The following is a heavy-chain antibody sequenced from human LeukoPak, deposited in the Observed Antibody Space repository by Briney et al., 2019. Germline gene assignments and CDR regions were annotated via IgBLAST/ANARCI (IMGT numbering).Heavy chain of an antibody. CDR2: IIPIFGTA. CDR1: GGTFSSYA. Sequence: SVKVSCKASGGTFSSYAISWVRQAPGQGLEWMGGIIPIFGTANYAQKFQGRVTITADESTSTAYMELSSLRSEDTAVYYCARDDPRGQWLVPYYYYYGMDVWGQGTTVTVSS. D-gene: IGHD6-19*01. V-gene: IGHV1-69*13. CDR3: ARDDPRGQWLVPYYYYYGMDV. J-gene: IGHJ6*02.